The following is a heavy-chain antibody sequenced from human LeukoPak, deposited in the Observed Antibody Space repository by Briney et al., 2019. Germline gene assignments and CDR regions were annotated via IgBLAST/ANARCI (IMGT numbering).Heavy chain of an antibody. D-gene: IGHD3-10*01. J-gene: IGHJ4*02. CDR2: ISSSSSYI. V-gene: IGHV3-21*01. CDR1: GLTFSSYS. CDR3: ARDVWFGDKTKYYFDY. Sequence: GGSLRLSCAASGLTFSSYSMNWVRQAPGKGLEWVSSISSSSSYIYYADSVKGRFTISRDNAKNSLYLQMNSLRAEDTAVYYCARDVWFGDKTKYYFDYWGQGTLVTVSS.